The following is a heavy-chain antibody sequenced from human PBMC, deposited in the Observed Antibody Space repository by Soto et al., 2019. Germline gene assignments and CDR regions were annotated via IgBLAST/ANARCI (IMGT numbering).Heavy chain of an antibody. CDR3: ARVRHCSSTSCPASAFDI. D-gene: IGHD2-2*01. J-gene: IGHJ3*02. CDR1: GYTFTGYY. V-gene: IGHV1-2*04. Sequence: ASVKVSCKASGYTFTGYYMHWVRQAPGQGLEWMGWINPNSGGTDYAQKFQGWVTMTRDTSISTAYMELSRLRSDDTAVYYCARVRHCSSTSCPASAFDIWGQGTMVTVSS. CDR2: INPNSGGT.